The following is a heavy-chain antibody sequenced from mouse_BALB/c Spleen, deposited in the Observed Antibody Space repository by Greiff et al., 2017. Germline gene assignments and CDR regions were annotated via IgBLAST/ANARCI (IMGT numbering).Heavy chain of an antibody. Sequence: EVQLQESGPSLVKPSQTLSLTCSVTGDSITSGYWNWIRKFPGNKLEYMGYISYSGSTYYNPSLKSRISITRDTSKNQYYLQLNSVTTEDTATYYCARGDLLWLRRFDYWGQGTTLTVSS. J-gene: IGHJ2*01. CDR1: GDSITSGY. V-gene: IGHV3-8*02. CDR3: ARGDLLWLRRFDY. D-gene: IGHD2-2*01. CDR2: ISYSGST.